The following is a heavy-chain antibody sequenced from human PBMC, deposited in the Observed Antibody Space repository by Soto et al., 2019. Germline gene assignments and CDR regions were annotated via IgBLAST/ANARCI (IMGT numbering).Heavy chain of an antibody. CDR2: ISYDGSNK. V-gene: IGHV3-30*18. J-gene: IGHJ4*02. CDR1: GFTFSSYG. CDR3: AEEVKILDYFDY. Sequence: PGWSLRLSCAASGFTFSSYGMHWVRQAPGKGLEWVAVISYDGSNKYYADSVKSRFTISRDNSKNTLYLQMNSLRAEDTAVYYCAEEVKILDYFDYWGQGTMGTVSS. D-gene: IGHD3-3*01.